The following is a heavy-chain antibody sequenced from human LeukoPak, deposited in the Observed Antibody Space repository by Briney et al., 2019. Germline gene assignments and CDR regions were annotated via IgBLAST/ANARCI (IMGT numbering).Heavy chain of an antibody. D-gene: IGHD5-18*01. Sequence: ASVKVSCKTSDYTFTSYGISWVRQAPGQGLEWLGWISAYNGHTNYAKKLQGRVTMTTDTSTSTAYMELRSLISDDTAVYYCARDRDVDTAMVFPYGMDVWGQGTTVTVSS. CDR2: ISAYNGHT. V-gene: IGHV1-18*01. J-gene: IGHJ6*02. CDR3: ARDRDVDTAMVFPYGMDV. CDR1: DYTFTSYG.